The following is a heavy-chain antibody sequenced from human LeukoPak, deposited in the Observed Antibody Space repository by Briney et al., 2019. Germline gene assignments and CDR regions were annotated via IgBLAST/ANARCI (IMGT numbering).Heavy chain of an antibody. CDR2: INHSGST. Sequence: PSETLSLTCAVYGGSFSGYYWSWIRQPPGKGLEWIGEINHSGSTNYNPSPKSRVTISVDTSKNQFSLKLSSVTAADTAVYYCARDYCSSTSCGGFDYWGQGTLVTVSS. D-gene: IGHD2-2*01. CDR3: ARDYCSSTSCGGFDY. V-gene: IGHV4-34*01. CDR1: GGSFSGYY. J-gene: IGHJ4*02.